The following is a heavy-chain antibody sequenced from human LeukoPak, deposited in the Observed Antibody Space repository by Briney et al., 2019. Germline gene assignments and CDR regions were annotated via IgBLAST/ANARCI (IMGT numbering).Heavy chain of an antibody. V-gene: IGHV1-24*01. CDR3: ATGGDSSGYLLTQWFDP. D-gene: IGHD3-22*01. CDR1: GYTLTELS. J-gene: IGHJ5*02. CDR2: FDPEDGET. Sequence: GASVKVSCKVSGYTLTELSMHWVRQAPGKGLEWMGGFDPEDGETIYAQKFQGRVTMTEDTSTDTAYMELRSLRSEDTAVYYCATGGDSSGYLLTQWFDPWGQGTLVTVSS.